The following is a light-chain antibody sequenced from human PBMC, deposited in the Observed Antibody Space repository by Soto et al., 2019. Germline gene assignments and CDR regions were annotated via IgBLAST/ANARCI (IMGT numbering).Light chain of an antibody. Sequence: QSVLTQPPSASGSPGQRVIISCSGSSTNIGRNYVYWYQQLPGTAPQLLIYRTNQRPSGVPERFSASKSGTSAALAISGLRSEDEADYYCAAWYDSLSGLVFGNGTKVTVL. CDR2: RTN. CDR3: AAWYDSLSGLV. CDR1: STNIGRNY. V-gene: IGLV1-47*01. J-gene: IGLJ1*01.